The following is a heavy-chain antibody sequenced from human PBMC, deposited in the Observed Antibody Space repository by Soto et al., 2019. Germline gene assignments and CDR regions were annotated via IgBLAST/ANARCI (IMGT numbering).Heavy chain of an antibody. D-gene: IGHD3-9*01. CDR1: GFTFSSYG. CDR2: ISYDGSNK. V-gene: IGHV3-30*18. J-gene: IGHJ4*02. CDR3: AKTGGYEILTPFDY. Sequence: QVQLVESGGGVVQPGRSLRLSCAASGFTFSSYGMHWVRQAPGKGLEWVAVISYDGSNKYYADSVKGRFTISRDNSKKTLFLQLNSLRDEDTAVYYCAKTGGYEILTPFDYWGQGTLVTVSS.